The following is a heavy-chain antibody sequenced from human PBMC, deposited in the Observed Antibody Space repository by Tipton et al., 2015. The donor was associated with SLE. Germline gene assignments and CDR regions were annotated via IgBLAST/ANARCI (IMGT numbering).Heavy chain of an antibody. J-gene: IGHJ6*02. CDR3: ARQRLRLLSPLDA. CDR1: GGSISNYY. Sequence: TLSLTCTVSGGSISNYYWSWIRQSPGKGLEWIACVCNSVSTNYDPSLKSRGTISVDTSKNHFSLELTSVTAADTAVYYCARQRLRLLSPLDAWGQGTTVTVSS. V-gene: IGHV4-59*08. CDR2: VCNSVST. D-gene: IGHD3-10*01.